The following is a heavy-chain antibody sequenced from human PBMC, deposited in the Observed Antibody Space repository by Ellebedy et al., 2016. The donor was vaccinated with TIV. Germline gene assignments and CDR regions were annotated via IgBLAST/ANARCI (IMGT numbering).Heavy chain of an antibody. CDR2: ISWDGGII. CDR1: GFNFDEYT. J-gene: IGHJ4*02. CDR3: AREKYGSGSSGDY. V-gene: IGHV3-43*01. Sequence: GESLKISXAASGFNFDEYTLHCVRQAPGKGLEWVSLISWDGGIIDYADSVKGRFTISRDNAKNSLYLQMNSLRAEDTAMYYCAREKYGSGSSGDYWGQGTLVTVSS. D-gene: IGHD3-10*01.